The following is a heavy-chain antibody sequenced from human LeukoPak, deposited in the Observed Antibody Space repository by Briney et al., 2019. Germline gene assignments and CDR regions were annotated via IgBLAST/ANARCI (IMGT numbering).Heavy chain of an antibody. J-gene: IGHJ4*02. V-gene: IGHV4-61*01. Sequence: NASETLSLTCTVSGDSVSGISFYWSWIRQPPGKGLQYIGYIQYSGSTNYNPSLKSRVTISVDTSKNQFSLELSSVTAADTAMYYCARYYDSSGYWSAPHFDSWGQGTLVTVSS. CDR3: ARYYDSSGYWSAPHFDS. D-gene: IGHD3-22*01. CDR1: GDSVSGISFY. CDR2: IQYSGST.